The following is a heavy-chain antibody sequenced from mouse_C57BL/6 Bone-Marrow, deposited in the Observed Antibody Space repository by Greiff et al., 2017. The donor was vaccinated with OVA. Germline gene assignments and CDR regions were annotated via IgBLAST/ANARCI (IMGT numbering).Heavy chain of an antibody. CDR1: GYTFTGYW. D-gene: IGHD2-3*01. CDR2: ILPGSGST. J-gene: IGHJ3*01. V-gene: IGHV1-9*01. Sequence: LQESGAELMKPGASVKLSCKATGYTFTGYWIEWVKQRPGLGLEWIGEILPGSGSTNYNEKFKGKATFTADTSSNTAYMQLSSLTTEDSAIYYCAGGVYDGYSPWFAYWGQGTLVTVSA. CDR3: AGGVYDGYSPWFAY.